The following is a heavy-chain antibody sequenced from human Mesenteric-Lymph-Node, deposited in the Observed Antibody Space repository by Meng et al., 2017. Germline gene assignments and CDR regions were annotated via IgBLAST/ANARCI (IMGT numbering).Heavy chain of an antibody. CDR1: GFTVSSNY. CDR2: IYSGGST. V-gene: IGHV3-66*02. CDR3: SREDYGSGSYYRDY. D-gene: IGHD3-10*01. J-gene: IGHJ4*02. Sequence: GESLKISCAASGFTVSSNYMSWVRQAPGKGLEWVSVIYSGGSTYYADSVEGRFTTSRDNSKNTLYLQTNSRRAEDTAVYYCSREDYGSGSYYRDYWGQGTLVTVSS.